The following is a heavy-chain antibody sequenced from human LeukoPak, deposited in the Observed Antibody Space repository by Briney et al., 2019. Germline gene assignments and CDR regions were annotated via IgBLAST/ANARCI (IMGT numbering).Heavy chain of an antibody. D-gene: IGHD5-24*01. CDR3: ARSGTEDGYNIYFDH. CDR1: GFTFSTYA. CDR2: ISGSGGST. J-gene: IGHJ4*02. V-gene: IGHV3-23*01. Sequence: GGSLRLSCAASGFTFSTYAMTWVRQAPGKGLEWVSVISGSGGSTYYADSVKGRFTISRDNSKNMLYLHMNSLRADDTAVYYCARSGTEDGYNIYFDHWGQGTLVTVSS.